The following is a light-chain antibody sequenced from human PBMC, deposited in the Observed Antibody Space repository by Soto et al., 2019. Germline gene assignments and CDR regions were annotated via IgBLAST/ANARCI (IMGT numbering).Light chain of an antibody. CDR2: GAS. CDR3: QQSGSAPPYT. Sequence: EIVLTQSPGTLSLSPGERATLSCRASQSVSSSYLAWYQHKPGQAPRLLIYGASNRATGIPDRFSGSGSGTDFPLTISRLEPEDFAVYYGQQSGSAPPYTFGQGTKLEIK. CDR1: QSVSSSY. V-gene: IGKV3-20*01. J-gene: IGKJ2*01.